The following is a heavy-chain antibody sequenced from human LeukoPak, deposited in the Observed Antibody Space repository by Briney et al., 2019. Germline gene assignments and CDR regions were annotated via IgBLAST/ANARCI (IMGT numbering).Heavy chain of an antibody. CDR3: AIRLVLDAFDI. Sequence: SAISGSGSSTYYGDSVKGRFTISRDNSKNTLYLQMNSLRAEDTAMYYCAIRLVLDAFDIWGQGTMVTVSS. J-gene: IGHJ3*02. CDR2: ISGSGSST. D-gene: IGHD4-17*01. V-gene: IGHV3-23*01.